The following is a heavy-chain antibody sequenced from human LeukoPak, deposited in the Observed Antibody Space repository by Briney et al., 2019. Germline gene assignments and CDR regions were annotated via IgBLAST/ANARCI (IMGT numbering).Heavy chain of an antibody. CDR3: ASGSLVAGTALCDY. Sequence: SETLSLTCTVSGGSISSYYWSWIRQPPGKGLEWIGYIYYSGSTNYNPSLKSRVTISVDTSKNQFSLKLSSVTAADTAVYYRASGSLVAGTALCDYWGQGTLVTVSS. V-gene: IGHV4-59*01. CDR1: GGSISSYY. D-gene: IGHD6-19*01. CDR2: IYYSGST. J-gene: IGHJ4*02.